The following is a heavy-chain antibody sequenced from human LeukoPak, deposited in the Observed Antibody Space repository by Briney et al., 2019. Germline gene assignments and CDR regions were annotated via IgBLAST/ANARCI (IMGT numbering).Heavy chain of an antibody. CDR2: IIPILGIA. CDR1: GGTFSSYA. D-gene: IGHD6-19*01. V-gene: IGHV1-69*04. CDR3: ARPPGSSGPHHDAFDI. J-gene: IGHJ3*02. Sequence: SVKVSCKACGGTFSSYAISWVRQAPGQGLEWMGRIIPILGIANYAQKFQGRVTITADKSTSTAYMELSSLRSEDTAVYYCARPPGSSGPHHDAFDIWGQGTMVPVSS.